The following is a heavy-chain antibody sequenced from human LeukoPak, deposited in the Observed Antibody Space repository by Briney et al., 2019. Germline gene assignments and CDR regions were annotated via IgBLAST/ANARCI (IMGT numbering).Heavy chain of an antibody. J-gene: IGHJ4*02. CDR2: TSWNSGSI. CDR1: GFTFDDYA. D-gene: IGHD3-9*01. V-gene: IGHV3-9*01. Sequence: GRSLRLSCAASGFTFDDYAMHWVRQAPGKGLEWVSGTSWNSGSIGYADSVKGRFTISRDNAKNSLYLQMNSLRAEDTALYYCAKDRSDILTGYYFNWGQGTLVTVSS. CDR3: AKDRSDILTGYYFN.